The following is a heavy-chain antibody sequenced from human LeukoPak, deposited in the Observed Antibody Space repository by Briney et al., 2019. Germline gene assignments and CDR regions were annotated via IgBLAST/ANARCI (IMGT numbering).Heavy chain of an antibody. CDR2: IYYSGNP. V-gene: IGHV4-39*01. J-gene: IGHJ4*02. Sequence: PSETLSLTCTVSGGSISGNSYYWGWIRQPPGKGLEWVASIYYSGNPFYKPSLKSRVTISVDTSKNQFSLRLDSVTAADTALYYCASQLDSTGYNTGFIDYWGPGTVVTVSS. CDR3: ASQLDSTGYNTGFIDY. CDR1: GGSISGNSYY. D-gene: IGHD3/OR15-3a*01.